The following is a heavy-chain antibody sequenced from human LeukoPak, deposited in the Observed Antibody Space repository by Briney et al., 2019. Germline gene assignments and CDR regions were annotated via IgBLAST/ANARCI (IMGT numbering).Heavy chain of an antibody. CDR1: GFTFSNYG. CDR3: ATDFGVSMARGGKE. Sequence: PGGSLRLSCAASGFTFSNYGLHWVRQAPGKGLEWVAFISYDGSNKYYADSVKGRFTISRDNSKNTLYLQMNSLRAEDTAVYYCATDFGVSMARGGKEWGQGTLVTVSS. V-gene: IGHV3-30*03. D-gene: IGHD3-10*01. CDR2: ISYDGSNK. J-gene: IGHJ4*02.